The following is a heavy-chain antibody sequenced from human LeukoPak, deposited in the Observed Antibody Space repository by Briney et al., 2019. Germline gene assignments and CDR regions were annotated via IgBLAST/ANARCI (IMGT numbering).Heavy chain of an antibody. CDR2: TYSGDTT. CDR3: ARERPDSRNLDS. CDR1: GFTFSSYS. V-gene: IGHV3-66*01. Sequence: GGSLRLSCAASGFTFSSYSMNWVRQAPGKGLEWVSITYSGDTTYYADSVKGRFIISRDDSKNTLSLQMNDLRVEDTAVYYCARERPDSRNLDSWGRGALVTVSS. D-gene: IGHD1-14*01. J-gene: IGHJ4*02.